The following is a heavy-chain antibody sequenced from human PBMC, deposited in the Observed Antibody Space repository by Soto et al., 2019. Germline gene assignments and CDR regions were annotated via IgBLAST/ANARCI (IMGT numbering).Heavy chain of an antibody. CDR1: GYTFINYY. J-gene: IGHJ6*02. CDR3: AREKASTSLLTHYYYAMDV. CDR2: INPSGGRT. V-gene: IGHV1-46*01. Sequence: ASVKVSCKSSGYTFINYYVHWVRQAPGQGLEWMGMINPSGGRTTYPQKFQGRVTMTRDTSTSTVYVELSSLRSDDTAVFYCAREKASTSLLTHYYYAMDVWGQGTTVTVS.